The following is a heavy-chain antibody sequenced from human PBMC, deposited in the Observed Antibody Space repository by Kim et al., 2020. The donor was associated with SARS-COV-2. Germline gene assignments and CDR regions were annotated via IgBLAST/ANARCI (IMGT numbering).Heavy chain of an antibody. Sequence: SETLSLTCAVYGGSFSGYYWSWIRQPPGKGLEWIGEINHSGSTNYNPSLKSRVTISVDTSKNQFSLKLSSVTAADTAVYYCARGGGDAWGQGTLVTVSS. J-gene: IGHJ5*02. CDR3: ARGGGDA. CDR2: INHSGST. V-gene: IGHV4-34*01. CDR1: GGSFSGYY.